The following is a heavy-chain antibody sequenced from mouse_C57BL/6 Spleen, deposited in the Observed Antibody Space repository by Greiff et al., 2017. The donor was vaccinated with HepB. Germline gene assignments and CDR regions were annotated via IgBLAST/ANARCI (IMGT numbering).Heavy chain of an antibody. V-gene: IGHV6-3*01. J-gene: IGHJ3*01. CDR3: TGEGSGYFFFAY. D-gene: IGHD2-3*01. CDR1: GFTFSNYW. Sequence: EVKLMESGGGLVQPGGSMKLSCVASGFTFSNYWMNWVRQSPEKGLEWVAQIRLKSDNYATHYAESVKGRFTISRDDSKSSVYLQMNNLRAEDTGIYYCTGEGSGYFFFAYWGQGTLVTVSA. CDR2: IRLKSDNYAT.